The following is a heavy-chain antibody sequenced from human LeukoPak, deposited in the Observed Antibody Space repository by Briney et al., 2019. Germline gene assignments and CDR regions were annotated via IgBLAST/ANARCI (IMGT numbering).Heavy chain of an antibody. V-gene: IGHV3-30-3*02. D-gene: IGHD2-15*01. CDR1: GFTFSTYS. CDR2: ISYDGGTE. Sequence: PGGSLRLSCAASGFTFSTYSIHWVRQAPGKGLEWVAVISYDGGTENYAGSFKGRFTISRDNSRNTLYLQMTGLGTDDTAVYYCAKEGSGSFSLDYWGQGTLVTVS. CDR3: AKEGSGSFSLDY. J-gene: IGHJ4*02.